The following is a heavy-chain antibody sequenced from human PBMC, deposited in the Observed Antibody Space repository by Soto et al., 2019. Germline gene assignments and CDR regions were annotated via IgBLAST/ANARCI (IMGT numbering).Heavy chain of an antibody. CDR1: GGPISGSVW. V-gene: IGHV4-4*02. CDR3: ARKAWVRFDF. Sequence: QVQLRESGPGLVKPSGTLSLTCAVSGGPISGSVWWTWVRQPPGKGLEWIGEVFHSGGVNYNPSLKSRVTMSVDTSSSQFSLELQSVTAADTAVYYCARKAWVRFDFWGQGTLVAVSS. J-gene: IGHJ4*02. D-gene: IGHD3-16*01. CDR2: VFHSGGV.